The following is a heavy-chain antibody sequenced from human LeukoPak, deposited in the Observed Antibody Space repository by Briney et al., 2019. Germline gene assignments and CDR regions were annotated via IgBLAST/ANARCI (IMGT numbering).Heavy chain of an antibody. CDR1: GGSISSSSYY. CDR3: ARVSWFPGTSYYYMDV. J-gene: IGHJ6*03. CDR2: IYYSGST. Sequence: KPSETLSLTCTVSGGSISSSSYYWGWIRQPPGKGLEWIGSIYYSGSTYYSPSLKSRVTISVDTSKNQFSLNLTSVTAADSAVYYCARVSWFPGTSYYYMDVWGKGTTVTVSS. V-gene: IGHV4-39*07. D-gene: IGHD1-1*01.